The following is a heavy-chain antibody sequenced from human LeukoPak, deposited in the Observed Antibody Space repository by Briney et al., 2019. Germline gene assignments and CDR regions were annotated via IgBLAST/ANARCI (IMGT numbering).Heavy chain of an antibody. Sequence: ASVKVSCKVSGYTLTELSMHWVRQAPGKGLEWMGGFDPEDGETIYAQKFQGRVTMTEDTSTDTAYMELSSLRSEDTAAYYCATAVGATRGMDVWGQGTTVTVSS. V-gene: IGHV1-24*01. D-gene: IGHD1-26*01. CDR3: ATAVGATRGMDV. CDR2: FDPEDGET. J-gene: IGHJ6*02. CDR1: GYTLTELS.